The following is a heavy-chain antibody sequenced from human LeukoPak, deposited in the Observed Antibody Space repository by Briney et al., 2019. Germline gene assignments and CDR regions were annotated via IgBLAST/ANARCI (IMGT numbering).Heavy chain of an antibody. J-gene: IGHJ4*02. V-gene: IGHV3-53*01. CDR1: GFTVSSNY. D-gene: IGHD6-13*01. Sequence: GGSLRLSCAASGFTVSSNYMSWVRQAPGKGLEWVSVIYSGGNTYYADSVKGRFTISRDNSKNTLHLQMNSLRAEDTAVYYCARALSSGYSSSLFDYWGQGNLVIVSS. CDR3: ARALSSGYSSSLFDY. CDR2: IYSGGNT.